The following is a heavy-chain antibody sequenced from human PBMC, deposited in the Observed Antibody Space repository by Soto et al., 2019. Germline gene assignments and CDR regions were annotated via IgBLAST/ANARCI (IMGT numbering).Heavy chain of an antibody. Sequence: ASVKVSCKASGYTFTSYAMHWVRQAPGQRLEWMGWINAGNGNTKYSQKFQGRVTITRDTSTSTAYMELRSLRSDDTAVYYCARIGYCISTSCYLGYYYYYYGMDVWGQGTTVTVSS. CDR3: ARIGYCISTSCYLGYYYYYYGMDV. J-gene: IGHJ6*02. CDR1: GYTFTSYA. CDR2: INAGNGNT. V-gene: IGHV1-3*01. D-gene: IGHD2-2*01.